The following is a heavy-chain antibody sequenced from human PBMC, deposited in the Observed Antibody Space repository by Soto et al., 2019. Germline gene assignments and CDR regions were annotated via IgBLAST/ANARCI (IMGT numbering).Heavy chain of an antibody. Sequence: GASVKVSCKASGGTFSSYAISWVRQAPGQGLEWMGGIIPIFGTANYAQKFQGRVTITADESTSTAYMELSSLRSEDTAVYYCAWFDTRPAGIGYWGQGTLVTVSS. J-gene: IGHJ4*02. D-gene: IGHD1-26*01. CDR2: IIPIFGTA. CDR1: GGTFSSYA. CDR3: AWFDTRPAGIGY. V-gene: IGHV1-69*13.